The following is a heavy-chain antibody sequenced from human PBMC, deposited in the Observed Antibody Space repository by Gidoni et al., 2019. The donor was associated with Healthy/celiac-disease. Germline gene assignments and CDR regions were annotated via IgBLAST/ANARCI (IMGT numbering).Heavy chain of an antibody. J-gene: IGHJ4*02. Sequence: EVQLVESGGGLVGPGGSLRLSCGTSGVTFSSYSMNWVRQASGKGLEWVSSISCISTYIDYADSMRGRFTISRDNAKKSLYLQMTIQRAHVTAVYYCARADGSWSYFDYWGQGTLVTVSS. V-gene: IGHV3-21*01. CDR3: ARADGSWSYFDY. CDR2: ISCISTYI. CDR1: GVTFSSYS. D-gene: IGHD3-10*01.